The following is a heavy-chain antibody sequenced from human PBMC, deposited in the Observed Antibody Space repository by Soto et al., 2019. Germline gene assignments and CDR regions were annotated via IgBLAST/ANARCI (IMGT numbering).Heavy chain of an antibody. D-gene: IGHD5-12*01. Sequence: QVQLQESGPGLVKPSQTLSLTYTVSGGSISSGGYYWSWIRQHPGKGLEWIAYIDYSGSTYYNPSLKSRVTISVDTSKNQFSLKLSSVTAADTAVYYCARRIVATIYYFDYWGQGTLVTVSS. J-gene: IGHJ4*02. V-gene: IGHV4-31*03. CDR3: ARRIVATIYYFDY. CDR2: IDYSGST. CDR1: GGSISSGGYY.